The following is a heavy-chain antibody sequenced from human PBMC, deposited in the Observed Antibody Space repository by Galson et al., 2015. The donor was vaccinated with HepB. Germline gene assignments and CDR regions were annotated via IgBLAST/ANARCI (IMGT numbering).Heavy chain of an antibody. Sequence: SLRLSCAASGFTFRSYSLNWVRQAPGKGLEWVSYISSSSSTIYYADSVKGRFTISRDNAKNSLYLQMNSLRDEDTAVYYCARVYYDFWSGYLLFDYWGQGTLVTVSS. CDR1: GFTFRSYS. D-gene: IGHD3-3*01. V-gene: IGHV3-48*02. CDR2: ISSSSSTI. CDR3: ARVYYDFWSGYLLFDY. J-gene: IGHJ4*02.